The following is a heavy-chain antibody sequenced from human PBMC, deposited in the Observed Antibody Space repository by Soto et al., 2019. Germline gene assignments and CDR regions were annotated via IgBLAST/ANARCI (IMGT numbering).Heavy chain of an antibody. D-gene: IGHD2-2*01. J-gene: IGHJ4*02. CDR3: ARKYPGTRPFDY. V-gene: IGHV3-23*01. Sequence: EVQLLQSGGGLVHPGGSLRLSCAASGFTFSSYAMSWVRQAPGKGLEWVSAIGTDSDTYYADSVKGLFTISRDNSRTTVYLQMNSLRAEDTALYYCARKYPGTRPFDYWGQGTLVTVSS. CDR1: GFTFSSYA. CDR2: IGTDSDT.